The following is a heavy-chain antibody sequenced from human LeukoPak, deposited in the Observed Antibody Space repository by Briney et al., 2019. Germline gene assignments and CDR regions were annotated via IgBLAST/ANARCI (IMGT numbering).Heavy chain of an antibody. V-gene: IGHV4-59*08. CDR3: ATSRSGSSYADY. D-gene: IGHD5-18*01. Sequence: SETLSLTCTVSGGSISSYYWSWIRQPPGKGLEWIGYIYYSGSTNYNPSLKSRVTISVDTSKNQFSLKVRSVTAADTAVYYCATSRSGSSYADYWGQGALVTVSS. CDR1: GGSISSYY. J-gene: IGHJ4*02. CDR2: IYYSGST.